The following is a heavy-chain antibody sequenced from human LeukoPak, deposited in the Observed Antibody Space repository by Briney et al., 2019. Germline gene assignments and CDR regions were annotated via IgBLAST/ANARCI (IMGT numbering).Heavy chain of an antibody. J-gene: IGHJ5*02. V-gene: IGHV3-7*01. CDR3: ARDAEVGTLFGVLSRYNWFDP. D-gene: IGHD3-3*01. CDR2: IKQDGSEK. Sequence: GGSLRLSCAASGFSFRYYWMSWVRQAPGKGLEWVANIKQDGSEKYYVDSVKGRFTISRDNAKKSLYLQMNSLRVEDTSVYYCARDAEVGTLFGVLSRYNWFDPWGQEVLVTVSS. CDR1: GFSFRYYW.